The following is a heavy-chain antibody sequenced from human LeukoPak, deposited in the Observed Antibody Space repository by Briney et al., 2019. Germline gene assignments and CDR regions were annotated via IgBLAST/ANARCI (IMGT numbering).Heavy chain of an antibody. CDR2: IYSGGST. CDR1: GFTVSSNY. D-gene: IGHD2-21*02. J-gene: IGHJ4*02. V-gene: IGHV3-53*01. Sequence: GGSLRLSCAASGFTVSSNYMSWVRQAPGKGLEWVSVIYSGGSTYYADSVKGRFTISRDNSKSTLYLQMNSLRAEDTAVYYCARDRYCGGDCYSDYWGQGTLVTVSS. CDR3: ARDRYCGGDCYSDY.